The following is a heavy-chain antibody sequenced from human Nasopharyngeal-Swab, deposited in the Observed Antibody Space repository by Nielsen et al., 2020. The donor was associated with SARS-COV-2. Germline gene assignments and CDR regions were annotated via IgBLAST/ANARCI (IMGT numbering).Heavy chain of an antibody. D-gene: IGHD7-27*01. Sequence: SETLSLTCAVYDGSFSGYYWSWIRKPPGKGLEWIGAINHSGSTNYNPPLKSRVTISVDTSKNQFSLKLSSVTAADTAVYYCARGWAFDYWGQGTLVTVSS. CDR1: DGSFSGYY. CDR2: INHSGST. V-gene: IGHV4-34*01. J-gene: IGHJ4*02. CDR3: ARGWAFDY.